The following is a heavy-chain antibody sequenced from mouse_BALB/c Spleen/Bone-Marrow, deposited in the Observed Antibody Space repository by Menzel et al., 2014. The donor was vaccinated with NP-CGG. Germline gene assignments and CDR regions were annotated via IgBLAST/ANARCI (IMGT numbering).Heavy chain of an antibody. V-gene: IGHV1-4*01. CDR3: ARESYGNWFAY. J-gene: IGHJ3*01. CDR1: GYTFTSYT. D-gene: IGHD2-1*01. Sequence: QVQLQQSGAELARPGASVKMSCEASGYTFTSYTMHWVKQRPGQGLEWIGYINPSSGYTNYNQKFKDKATLTADKSSSTAYMQLSGLTSEDSAVYYCARESYGNWFAYWGQGTLVTVSA. CDR2: INPSSGYT.